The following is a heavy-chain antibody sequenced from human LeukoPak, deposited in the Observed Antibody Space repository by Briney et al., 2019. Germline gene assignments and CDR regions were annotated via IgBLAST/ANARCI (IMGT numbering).Heavy chain of an antibody. D-gene: IGHD2-2*01. CDR2: IWYDGSNK. V-gene: IGHV3-33*01. CDR3: ARMVVPAAIGAADY. J-gene: IGHJ4*02. CDR1: GFTFSSYG. Sequence: PGGSLRLSCAASGFTFSSYGMHWVRQAPGKGLEWVAVIWYDGSNKYYADSVKGRFTISRDDSKNTLYLQMNSLRAEDTAVYYCARMVVPAAIGAADYWGQGTLVTVSS.